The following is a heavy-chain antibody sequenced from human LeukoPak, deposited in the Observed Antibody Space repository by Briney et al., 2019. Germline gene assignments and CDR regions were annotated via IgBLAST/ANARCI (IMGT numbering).Heavy chain of an antibody. J-gene: IGHJ4*02. Sequence: SETLSLTCTVCGGSISRYYWLWMRQPPGKGREGIVDNYYSWSTNYNPSLKSRVTISVDPSKNQFSLKLSSVTAADTAVYYCARQDSSGYLDYWGQGTLVTVSS. D-gene: IGHD3-22*01. V-gene: IGHV4-59*08. CDR2: NYYSWST. CDR1: GGSISRYY. CDR3: ARQDSSGYLDY.